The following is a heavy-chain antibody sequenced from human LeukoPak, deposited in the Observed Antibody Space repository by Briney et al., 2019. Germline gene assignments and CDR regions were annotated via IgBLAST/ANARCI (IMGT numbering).Heavy chain of an antibody. Sequence: GGSLRLSCAASGFTFSSYAMHWVRQAPGKGLEWVAVISYDGSNKYHADSVKGRFTISRDNSKNTLYLQMNSLRAEDTAVYYCARDVNLRQLADWGQGTLVTVSS. V-gene: IGHV3-30-3*01. J-gene: IGHJ4*02. CDR1: GFTFSSYA. CDR3: ARDVNLRQLAD. CDR2: ISYDGSNK. D-gene: IGHD6-6*01.